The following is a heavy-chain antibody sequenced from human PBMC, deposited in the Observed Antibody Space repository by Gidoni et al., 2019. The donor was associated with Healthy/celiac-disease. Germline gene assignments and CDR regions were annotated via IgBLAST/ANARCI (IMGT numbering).Heavy chain of an antibody. J-gene: IGHJ4*02. CDR3: ARRRSITMVRGVIATYYFDY. CDR2: IYYSGST. Sequence: QLQLQESGPGLVKPSETLSLTCTVSGGSISSSSYYWGWIRQPPGKGLEWIGSIYYSGSTYYNPSLKSRVTISVDTSKNQFSLKLSSVTAADTAVYYCARRRSITMVRGVIATYYFDYWGQGTLVTVS. V-gene: IGHV4-39*01. D-gene: IGHD3-10*01. CDR1: GGSISSSSYY.